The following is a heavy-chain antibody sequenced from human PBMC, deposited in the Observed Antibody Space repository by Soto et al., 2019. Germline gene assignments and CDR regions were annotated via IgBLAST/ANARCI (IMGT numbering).Heavy chain of an antibody. CDR1: GGTFSSYA. J-gene: IGHJ4*02. V-gene: IGHV1-69*06. CDR3: ASCPWPATNRPFDY. Sequence: GASVKVSCKASGGTFSSYAISWVRQAPGQGLEWMGGIIPIFGTANYAQKFQGRVTITADKSTSTAYMELSSLRSEDTAVYYCASCPWPATNRPFDYWGQGTLVTVPQ. CDR2: IIPIFGTA. D-gene: IGHD6-25*01.